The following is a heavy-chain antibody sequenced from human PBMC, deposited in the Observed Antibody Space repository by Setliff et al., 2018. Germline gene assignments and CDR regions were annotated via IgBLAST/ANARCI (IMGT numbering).Heavy chain of an antibody. J-gene: IGHJ5*02. Sequence: GESLKISCKGSGYSFSSYWIGWVRQMPGKGLEWMGIIFPGNSDTRYSPSFQGQVTISADKSISTAYLQWSSLKASDTAMYYCARLAMVRGVTSNWFDPWGQGTLVTAPQ. D-gene: IGHD3-10*01. V-gene: IGHV5-51*01. CDR3: ARLAMVRGVTSNWFDP. CDR2: IFPGNSDT. CDR1: GYSFSSYW.